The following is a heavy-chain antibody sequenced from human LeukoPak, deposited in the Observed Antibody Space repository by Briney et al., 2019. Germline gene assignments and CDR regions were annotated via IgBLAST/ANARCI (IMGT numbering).Heavy chain of an antibody. V-gene: IGHV3-30*02. D-gene: IGHD4/OR15-4a*01. J-gene: IGHJ6*03. CDR2: IRFDGRNK. Sequence: GGSLRLSCAASGFTFSSYGMHWVRQAPGKGLEWAAFIRFDGRNKYYADSLKGRFTISRDNAKNSLYLQMNSLRAEDTAVYYCARGGAYYYYMDVWGKGTTVTVSS. CDR1: GFTFSSYG. CDR3: ARGGAYYYYMDV.